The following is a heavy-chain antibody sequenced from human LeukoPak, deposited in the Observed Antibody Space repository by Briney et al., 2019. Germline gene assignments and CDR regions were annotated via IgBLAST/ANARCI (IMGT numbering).Heavy chain of an antibody. D-gene: IGHD3-9*01. V-gene: IGHV4-39*01. CDR2: IYYSGST. J-gene: IGHJ4*02. CDR3: ARWDILTGPLDY. Sequence: SETLSLTCTVSGGSISSSSYYWGWIRQPPGKGLEWIGSIYYSGSTYYNPSLKSRVTISVDTSKNQFSLKLSSVTAADTAVYYCARWDILTGPLDYWGQGTLVTVSS. CDR1: GGSISSSSYY.